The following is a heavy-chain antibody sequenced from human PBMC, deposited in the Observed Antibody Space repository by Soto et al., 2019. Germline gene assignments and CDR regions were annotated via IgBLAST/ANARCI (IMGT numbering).Heavy chain of an antibody. V-gene: IGHV3-53*01. D-gene: IGHD1-26*01. Sequence: GGSLRLSCAASGFTVSSNYMSWVRQAPGKGLAWVSIIYSSGNTYYADSVKGRFTISRDNSKNTLYLQMNSLRAEDTAVYYCARDREWELPIFDYWGQGTLVTVSS. CDR1: GFTVSSNY. CDR3: ARDREWELPIFDY. CDR2: IYSSGNT. J-gene: IGHJ4*02.